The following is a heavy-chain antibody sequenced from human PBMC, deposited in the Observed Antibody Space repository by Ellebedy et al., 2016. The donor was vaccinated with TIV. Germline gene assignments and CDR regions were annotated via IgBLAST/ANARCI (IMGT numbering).Heavy chain of an antibody. V-gene: IGHV5-51*01. J-gene: IGHJ6*02. CDR3: AARGVQGSYYGMDV. CDR1: GYSFTSYW. CDR2: IYPADSDT. Sequence: PGGSLRLSCKGSGYSFTSYWISWVRQMPGKGLAWMGIIYPADSDTRYCPSFQGQVTTSADKSISTAYLQWSSLKASDTAMYYCAARGVQGSYYGMDVWGQGTAVTVSS. D-gene: IGHD3-3*01.